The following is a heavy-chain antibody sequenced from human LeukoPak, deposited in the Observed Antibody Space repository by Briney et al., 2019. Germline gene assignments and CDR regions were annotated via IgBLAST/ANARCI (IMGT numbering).Heavy chain of an antibody. CDR3: ARDPTTGSLSFDY. Sequence: ASVTVSCTASGYSFTNYDISWVRQAPGQGLEWMGWISPNNGDTEYAQKLQGRLTMTTDTSTNTAYMELRSLRSDDTAVYYCARDPTTGSLSFDYWGQGTLVTVSS. CDR2: ISPNNGDT. V-gene: IGHV1-18*01. J-gene: IGHJ4*02. CDR1: GYSFTNYD. D-gene: IGHD4-17*01.